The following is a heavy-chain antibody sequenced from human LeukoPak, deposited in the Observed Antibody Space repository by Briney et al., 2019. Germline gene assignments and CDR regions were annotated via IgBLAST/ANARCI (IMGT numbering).Heavy chain of an antibody. D-gene: IGHD6-13*01. CDR1: GGSISSYY. J-gene: IGHJ4*02. CDR3: ARARGSSWPYDY. CDR2: IYYSGST. Sequence: PSETLSLTCTVSGGSISSYYWSWIRQPPGKGLEWIGYIYYSGSTNYNPSLKSRVTISVDTSKNQFSLKLSSVTAADTAVYYCARARGSSWPYDYWGLGTLVTVSS. V-gene: IGHV4-59*01.